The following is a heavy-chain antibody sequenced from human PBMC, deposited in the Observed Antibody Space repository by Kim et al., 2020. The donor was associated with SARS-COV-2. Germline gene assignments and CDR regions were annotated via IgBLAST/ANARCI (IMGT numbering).Heavy chain of an antibody. V-gene: IGHV3-33*06. J-gene: IGHJ3*02. Sequence: GGSLRLSCAASGFTFSSYGMHWVRQAPGKGLEWVAVIWYDGSNKYYADSVKGRFTISRDNSKNTLYLQMNSLRAEDTAVYYCAKDIYYYGSGKFTQSGAFDIWGQGTMVTVSS. CDR3: AKDIYYYGSGKFTQSGAFDI. CDR2: IWYDGSNK. CDR1: GFTFSSYG. D-gene: IGHD3-10*01.